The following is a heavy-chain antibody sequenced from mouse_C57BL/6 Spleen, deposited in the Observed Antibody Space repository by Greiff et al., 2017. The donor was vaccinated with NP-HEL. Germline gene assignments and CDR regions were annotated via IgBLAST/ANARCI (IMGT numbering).Heavy chain of an antibody. D-gene: IGHD2-1*01. Sequence: EVQLQQSGAELVRPGASVKLSCTASGFNFTDDYMHWVKQRPEQGLEWIGWIDPENGGTDYASKFQGKATITVDTSSNTAYLQLSSLTSEDTAVDDCAVLVYYGNYRAVDYWGQGTTLTVSS. CDR1: GFNFTDDY. CDR2: IDPENGGT. J-gene: IGHJ2*01. CDR3: AVLVYYGNYRAVDY. V-gene: IGHV14-4*01.